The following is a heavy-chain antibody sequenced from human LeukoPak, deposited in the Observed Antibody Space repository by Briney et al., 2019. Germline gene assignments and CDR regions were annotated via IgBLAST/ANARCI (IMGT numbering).Heavy chain of an antibody. V-gene: IGHV4-59*01. Sequence: PSETLSLTCTVSGGSISSYYWSWIRQPPGKGLEWIGYIYYSGSTNYNPSLKSRVTISVDTSKNQFSLKLSSVTAADTAVYYCARGDYYGSGSPFYYYYMDVWGKGTTVTVSS. J-gene: IGHJ6*03. CDR3: ARGDYYGSGSPFYYYYMDV. D-gene: IGHD3-10*01. CDR1: GGSISSYY. CDR2: IYYSGST.